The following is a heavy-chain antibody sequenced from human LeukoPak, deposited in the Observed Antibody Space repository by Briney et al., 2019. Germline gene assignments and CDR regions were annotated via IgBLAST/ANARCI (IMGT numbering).Heavy chain of an antibody. Sequence: PGGSLRLSYAAFGFSMNTYSMNWVRQAPGKGLEWVSSISSSSSFISYADSVKGRFTISRDNAKNSLYLHINSLRVEDTAVYYCARVDYAPKALDYWGQGTLVTVSS. CDR3: ARVDYAPKALDY. J-gene: IGHJ4*02. CDR2: ISSSSSFI. V-gene: IGHV3-21*01. CDR1: GFSMNTYS. D-gene: IGHD4-17*01.